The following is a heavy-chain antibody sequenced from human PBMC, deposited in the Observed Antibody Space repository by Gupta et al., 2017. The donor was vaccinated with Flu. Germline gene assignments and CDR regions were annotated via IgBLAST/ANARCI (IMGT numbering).Heavy chain of an antibody. J-gene: IGHJ5*02. CDR2: VSGSGASTI. Sequence: EVQLLESGGGLVQPGGSLRLSCAASGFTFSTYAMSWVRQAPGKGLEWVSVVSGSGASTIFYADSVKGRVIISRDNSKDMLYLQMNNLRAGDTAIYYCAKMSHRSAAGTAWFDPWGQGTLVTVSS. CDR3: AKMSHRSAAGTAWFDP. CDR1: GFTFSTYA. D-gene: IGHD6-13*01. V-gene: IGHV3-23*01.